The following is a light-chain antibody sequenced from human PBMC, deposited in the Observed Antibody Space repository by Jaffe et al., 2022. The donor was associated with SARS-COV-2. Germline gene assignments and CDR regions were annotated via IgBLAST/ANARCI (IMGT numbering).Light chain of an antibody. Sequence: SYVLTQPPSVSVAPGQTARITCGGNNIGGKSVYWYQQKPGQAPVLVVYDNSDRPSGIPERFSASNSGNTATLTISRVEAGDEADYHCQVWNSRGGPLYVFGTGTKVTVL. CDR2: DNS. V-gene: IGLV3-21*02. J-gene: IGLJ1*01. CDR1: NIGGKS. CDR3: QVWNSRGGPLYV.